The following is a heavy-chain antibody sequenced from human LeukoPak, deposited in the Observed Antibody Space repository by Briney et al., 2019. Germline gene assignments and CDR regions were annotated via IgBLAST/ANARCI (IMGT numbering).Heavy chain of an antibody. CDR3: AKDMYYGDYEIDY. J-gene: IGHJ4*02. CDR1: GFTFSSYG. V-gene: IGHV3-30*18. D-gene: IGHD4-17*01. Sequence: TGGSLRLSCAASGFTFSSYGMHWVRQAPGKGLEWVAVISYDGSNQYYADSVKGRFTISRDNSKNTLYLQMNSLRAEDTAVYYCAKDMYYGDYEIDYWGQGTLVTVSS. CDR2: ISYDGSNQ.